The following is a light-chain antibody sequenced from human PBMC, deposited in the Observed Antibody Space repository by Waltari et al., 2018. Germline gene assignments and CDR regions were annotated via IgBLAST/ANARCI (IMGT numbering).Light chain of an antibody. CDR1: SSDVGSHNL. Sequence: QSAPTQPASVSGSPGQSITISCTGTSSDVGSHNLVSWYQHHPGKAPKLMIYEDTKRPSGVSNRFSGSKSGNTASLTISGLQAEDEADYYCCSYAGGTASILLGGGTKLTVL. J-gene: IGLJ2*01. CDR3: CSYAGGTASIL. V-gene: IGLV2-23*01. CDR2: EDT.